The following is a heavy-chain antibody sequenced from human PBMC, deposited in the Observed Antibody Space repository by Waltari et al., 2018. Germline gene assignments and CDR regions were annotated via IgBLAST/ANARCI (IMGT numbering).Heavy chain of an antibody. D-gene: IGHD1-26*01. CDR2: ARDRPNSYTT. Sequence: QLVESGGGLVQPGGSLRLSCVGSGFTFGDHYFDWVRQAPGTGLEGVDRARDRPNSYTTEYAESVKNRCTISRDDSKNSLFLQMNNLKSEDTAMYYCARAYTGSPISRVFALDVWGQGTMVTVSS. CDR3: ARAYTGSPISRVFALDV. V-gene: IGHV3-72*01. J-gene: IGHJ3*01. CDR1: GFTFGDHY.